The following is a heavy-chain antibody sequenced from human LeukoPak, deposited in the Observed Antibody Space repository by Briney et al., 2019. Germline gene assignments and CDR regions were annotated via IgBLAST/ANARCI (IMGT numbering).Heavy chain of an antibody. J-gene: IGHJ4*02. CDR1: GFTFSSSA. CDR3: ARLLGALDY. V-gene: IGHV3-64*01. CDR2: ISSNGGST. Sequence: GGSLRLSCAASGFTFSSSAMHWVRQAPGKGLEHVSAISSNGGSTYYANPVKGRFTISRDNSKNTLYLQMGSLRAEDMAVYYCARLLGALDYWGQGTLVTVSS. D-gene: IGHD1-26*01.